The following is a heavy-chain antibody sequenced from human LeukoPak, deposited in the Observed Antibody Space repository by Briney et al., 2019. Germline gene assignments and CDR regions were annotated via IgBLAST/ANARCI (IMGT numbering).Heavy chain of an antibody. J-gene: IGHJ3*02. CDR3: ARGDGHYDNAFDI. Sequence: GGSLRLSCAASGFTFSSYEMNWVRQAPGKGLEWVSYISSSGSTIYYADSVKGRFTISRDNAKNSLYLQMNSLRAEDTAVYYCARGDGHYDNAFDIWGQGTMVTVSS. CDR2: ISSSGSTI. V-gene: IGHV3-48*03. D-gene: IGHD3-22*01. CDR1: GFTFSSYE.